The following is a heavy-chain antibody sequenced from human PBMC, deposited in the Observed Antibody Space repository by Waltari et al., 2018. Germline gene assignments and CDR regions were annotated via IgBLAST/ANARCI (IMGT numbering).Heavy chain of an antibody. CDR2: IIPIFGTA. CDR3: ARDAPDYGDYETFDY. Sequence: QVQLVQSGAEVKKPGSSVKVSCKASGGTFSSYAISWVRQATGQGLEWMGRIIPIFGTANYAQKFQGRVTITADKSTSTAYMELSSLRSEDTAVYYCARDAPDYGDYETFDYWGQGTLVTVSS. J-gene: IGHJ4*02. V-gene: IGHV1-69*08. CDR1: GGTFSSYA. D-gene: IGHD4-17*01.